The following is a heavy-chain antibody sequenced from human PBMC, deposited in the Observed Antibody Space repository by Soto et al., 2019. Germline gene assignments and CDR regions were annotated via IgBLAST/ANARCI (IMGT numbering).Heavy chain of an antibody. J-gene: IGHJ3*02. Sequence: EVQLLESGGGLVQPGGSLRLSCAASRFTLSSYAMTWVRQAPGKGLEWVSGISSSGSDSHYADSVKGLFTISRDNSKKTLYLQKKSLKAEDTAVYYWAKGGVTTGTTWGRDSLDIWGQGTMVTVSS. CDR1: RFTLSSYA. V-gene: IGHV3-23*01. CDR2: ISSSGSDS. CDR3: AKGGVTTGTTWGRDSLDI. D-gene: IGHD4-17*01.